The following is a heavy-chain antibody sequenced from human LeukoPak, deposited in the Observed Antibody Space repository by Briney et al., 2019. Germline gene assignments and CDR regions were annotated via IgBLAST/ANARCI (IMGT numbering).Heavy chain of an antibody. V-gene: IGHV4-34*01. D-gene: IGHD5-12*01. J-gene: IGHJ4*02. Sequence: SETLSLTCAVYGGSFSGYYWSWIRQPPGKGLEWIGEINHSGSTNYNPSLKSRVTISVDTSKNQFSLKLSSVTADDTAVYYCARGARRSGDFDYWGQGTLVTVSS. CDR3: ARGARRSGDFDY. CDR1: GGSFSGYY. CDR2: INHSGST.